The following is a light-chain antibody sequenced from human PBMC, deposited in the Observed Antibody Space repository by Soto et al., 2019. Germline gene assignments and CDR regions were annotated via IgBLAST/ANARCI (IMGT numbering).Light chain of an antibody. CDR1: QSVNIY. J-gene: IGKJ4*01. CDR3: QQYGSWPPLT. CDR2: EAS. V-gene: IGKV3D-15*01. Sequence: EIVMTQSPATLSVYPGETATLSCRASQSVNIYLAWYQQKPGQAPRLLIYEASNRATGIPARFSGSGSGTEFNLTISSLESEDFAVYFCQQYGSWPPLTFGGGTKVDI.